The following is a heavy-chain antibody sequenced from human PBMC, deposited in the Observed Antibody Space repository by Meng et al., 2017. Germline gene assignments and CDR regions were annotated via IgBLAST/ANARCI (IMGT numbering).Heavy chain of an antibody. CDR1: GGPLSGDG. CDR2: IIPIFGTA. Sequence: QVQLVQSVVEVRKPGSAVKVSGKASGGPLSGDGIRWVRQAPGQGLEWMGGIIPIFGTANDGQKFQGRVSITADESTSTAHMELSRLRSEDTAVYYSARDRAGCFGYCGQGTLVTVSS. V-gene: IGHV1-69*01. D-gene: IGHD5-24*01. J-gene: IGHJ4*02. CDR3: ARDRAGCFGY.